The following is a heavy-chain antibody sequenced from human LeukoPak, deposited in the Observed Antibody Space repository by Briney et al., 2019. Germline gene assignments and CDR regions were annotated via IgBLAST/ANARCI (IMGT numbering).Heavy chain of an antibody. J-gene: IGHJ4*02. V-gene: IGHV1-2*02. CDR1: GYTFAGYF. CDR2: INPNSGGT. D-gene: IGHD5/OR15-5a*01. CDR3: ARGALGVYSPRLGY. Sequence: ASVKVSCTASGYTFAGYFLHWVRQAPGQGLEWMGWINPNSGGTNYAQNFQGGVTMTRDTSISTAYMELSRLISDDTAVYYCARGALGVYSPRLGYWGQGTLVTVSS.